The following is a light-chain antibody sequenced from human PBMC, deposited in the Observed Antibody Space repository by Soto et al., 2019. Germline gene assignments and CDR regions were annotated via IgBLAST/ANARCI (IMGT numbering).Light chain of an antibody. J-gene: IGKJ5*01. CDR2: GAS. CDR1: QSIATSQ. Sequence: SVLTQSPVTLSLSPGERATLFCRASQSIATSQLAWYQQKPGQAPRLLIYGASSRATGIPDRFSGSGSGTDFTLTISRLEPEDFAVYYCQQYGSSPITVGQGTRLEI. CDR3: QQYGSSPIT. V-gene: IGKV3-20*01.